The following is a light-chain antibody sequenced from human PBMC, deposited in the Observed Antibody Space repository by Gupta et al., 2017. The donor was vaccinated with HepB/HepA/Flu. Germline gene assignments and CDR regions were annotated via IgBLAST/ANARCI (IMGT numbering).Light chain of an antibody. Sequence: QSALTQPASVSGSPGQSITISCTGTSSDVGSYNVVSWYQQHPGKAPKRMIYEVSKRPSGVSNRFSGSKSGNTASLTISGLQAEDEADYYCCSYAGRSTVVFGGGTKLTVL. V-gene: IGLV2-23*02. J-gene: IGLJ2*01. CDR3: CSYAGRSTVV. CDR1: SSDVGSYNV. CDR2: EVS.